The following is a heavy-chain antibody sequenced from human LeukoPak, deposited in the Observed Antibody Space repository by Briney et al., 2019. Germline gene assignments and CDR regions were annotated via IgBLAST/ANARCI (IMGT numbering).Heavy chain of an antibody. CDR1: GGSISFSTYY. CDR3: ARDRYYYGSGSYNWFDP. J-gene: IGHJ5*02. Sequence: SETLSLTCTVSGGSISFSTYYWGWIRQPPGKGLDWIGSIYYSGNTYYNPSLKSRVTMSVDTSKNQFSLKLSSVTAADTAVYYCARDRYYYGSGSYNWFDPWGQGTLVTVSS. CDR2: IYYSGNT. D-gene: IGHD3-10*01. V-gene: IGHV4-39*07.